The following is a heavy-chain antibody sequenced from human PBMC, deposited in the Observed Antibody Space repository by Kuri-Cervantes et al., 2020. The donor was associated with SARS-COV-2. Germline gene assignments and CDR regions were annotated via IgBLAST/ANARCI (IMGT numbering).Heavy chain of an antibody. CDR3: ASARLDYGDYPGAYYYYYGMDV. D-gene: IGHD4-17*01. V-gene: IGHV1-69*13. CDR2: IIPIFGTA. J-gene: IGHJ6*02. Sequence: SVKVSCKASGYTFTSYYMHWVRQAPGQGLEWMGGIIPIFGTANYAQKFQGRVTITADESTSTAYMELSSLRSEDTAVYYCASARLDYGDYPGAYYYYYGMDVWGQGTTVTVSS. CDR1: GYTFTSYY.